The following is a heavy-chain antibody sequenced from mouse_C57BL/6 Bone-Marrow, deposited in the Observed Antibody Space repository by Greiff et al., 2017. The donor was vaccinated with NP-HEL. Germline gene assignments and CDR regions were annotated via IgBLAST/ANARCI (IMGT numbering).Heavy chain of an antibody. D-gene: IGHD1-1*01. CDR2: ISYDGSN. J-gene: IGHJ3*01. CDR3: ASNYGSRKFAY. V-gene: IGHV3-6*01. CDR1: GYSITCGYY. Sequence: EVKLMESGPGLVKPSQSLSLTCSVTGYSITCGYYWHWIRQFPGNKLEWMGYISYDGSNNYNPSLKNRISFTRDTSKNQFFLKLSSVTTEDTATYYCASNYGSRKFAYWGQGTLVTVSA.